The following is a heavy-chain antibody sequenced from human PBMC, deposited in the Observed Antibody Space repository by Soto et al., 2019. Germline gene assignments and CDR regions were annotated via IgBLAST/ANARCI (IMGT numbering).Heavy chain of an antibody. D-gene: IGHD3-10*01. CDR1: GYSFTDFY. CDR3: ARRWVKGSLYTTFDQ. J-gene: IGHJ4*02. Sequence: QVQLLQSGAEVKKPGASVKVSCKASGYSFTDFYIHWVRQAPGQGLEWMGWINPKSGSTNSAQKFQGRVSVTSDTSISTAYMELSSLSSDDTAVYYCARRWVKGSLYTTFDQWGQGTLVTVSS. V-gene: IGHV1-2*02. CDR2: INPKSGST.